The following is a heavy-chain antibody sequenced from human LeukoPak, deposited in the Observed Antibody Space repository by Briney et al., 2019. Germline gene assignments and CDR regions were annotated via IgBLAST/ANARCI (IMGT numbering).Heavy chain of an antibody. Sequence: PGGSLRLSCAASGFTFSDYYMSWIRQAPGKGLEWVSYISSSGSSIYYADSVKGRFTIYRDNAKNSLYLQMNSQRAEDTSVYYCARSGAEKFDYWGQGTLVNVSS. CDR3: ARSGAEKFDY. V-gene: IGHV3-11*01. D-gene: IGHD1-14*01. CDR2: ISSSGSSI. CDR1: GFTFSDYY. J-gene: IGHJ4*02.